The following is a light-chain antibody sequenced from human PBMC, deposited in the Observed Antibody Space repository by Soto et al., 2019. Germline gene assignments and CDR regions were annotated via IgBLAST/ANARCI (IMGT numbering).Light chain of an antibody. Sequence: QSALTQPASVSGSPGQSITISCTGTSSDVGVYNYVSWYQQHPGKVPKLMIYDVSNRPSGVSNRFSGSKSGNTASLTISGLQAEDVFYYYCSSYTSSSTPYVFGPRTKDPV. J-gene: IGLJ1*01. CDR2: DVS. CDR3: SSYTSSSTPYV. CDR1: SSDVGVYNY. V-gene: IGLV2-14*01.